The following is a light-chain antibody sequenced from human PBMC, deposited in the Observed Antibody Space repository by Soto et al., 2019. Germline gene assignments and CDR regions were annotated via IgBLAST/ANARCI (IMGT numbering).Light chain of an antibody. CDR1: SSNIGSRY. Sequence: QSALTQPPSSSGTPGQRVTISCSGSSSNIGSRYVYWYQVVPGTAPKLLIYWNDQRPSGVPDRFSGSKSGTSASLAISGRRSEDEANYYWGAWDDRLSGYSFGSGTKFTVL. J-gene: IGLJ1*01. CDR3: GAWDDRLSGYS. CDR2: WND. V-gene: IGLV1-47*01.